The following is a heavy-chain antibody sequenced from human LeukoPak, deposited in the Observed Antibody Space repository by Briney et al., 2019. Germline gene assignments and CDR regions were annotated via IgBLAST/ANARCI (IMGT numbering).Heavy chain of an antibody. CDR2: ISDSGTSI. CDR1: GFTFSSYS. Sequence: GGSLILSCAASGFTFSSYSMNWVRQAPGEGLEWVSSISDSGTSISYADSLKGRFTISRDNAKNSLYLQMNSLRVEDTAVYYCARNGSLFDYWGQGTLVTVSS. CDR3: ARNGSLFDY. D-gene: IGHD3-10*01. J-gene: IGHJ4*02. V-gene: IGHV3-21*01.